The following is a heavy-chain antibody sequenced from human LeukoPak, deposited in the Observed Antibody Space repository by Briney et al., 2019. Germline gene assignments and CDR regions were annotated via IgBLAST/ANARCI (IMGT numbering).Heavy chain of an antibody. CDR3: ARKLAGEWELYDY. CDR1: GGSISSSSYY. D-gene: IGHD1-26*01. J-gene: IGHJ4*02. CDR2: IYYSGST. Sequence: PSETLSLTCTVSGGSISSSSYYWGWIRQPPGKGLEWVGSIYYSGSTYYNPSLKSRVTISVDTSKNQFSLKLSSVTAADTAVYCCARKLAGEWELYDYWGQGTLVTVSS. V-gene: IGHV4-39*01.